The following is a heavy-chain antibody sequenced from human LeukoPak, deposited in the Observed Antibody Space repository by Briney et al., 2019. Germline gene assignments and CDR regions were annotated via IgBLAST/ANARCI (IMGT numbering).Heavy chain of an antibody. D-gene: IGHD3-10*01. CDR3: ARDGAVGRPIDP. V-gene: IGHV3-33*01. J-gene: IGHJ5*02. CDR2: IWSDGSKK. CDR1: GFTFRTYG. Sequence: GGSLRLSCVASGFTFRTYGMYWVRQAPGKGLEWVAVIWSDGSKKYYAESVKGRFTISRGDSKNTLYLQMNSLSGEDTAVYYCARDGAVGRPIDPWGQGTLVTVSS.